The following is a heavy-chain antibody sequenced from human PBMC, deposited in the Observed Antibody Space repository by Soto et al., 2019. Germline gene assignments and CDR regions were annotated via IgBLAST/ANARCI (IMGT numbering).Heavy chain of an antibody. Sequence: GASVKVSCKASGYTFTSYGISWVRQAPGQGLEWMGWISAYNGNTNYAQKLQGRVTMTTDTSTSTAYMELRSLRSDDTAVYYCGASGYDENYYYGMDVWGQGTTVTVSS. CDR2: ISAYNGNT. CDR1: GYTFTSYG. CDR3: GASGYDENYYYGMDV. V-gene: IGHV1-18*04. D-gene: IGHD5-12*01. J-gene: IGHJ6*02.